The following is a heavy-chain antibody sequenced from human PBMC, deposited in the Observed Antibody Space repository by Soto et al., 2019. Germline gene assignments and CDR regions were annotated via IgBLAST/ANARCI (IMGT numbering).Heavy chain of an antibody. V-gene: IGHV1-69*01. J-gene: IGHJ4*02. CDR3: ARGWGYDSTDYYYAY. CDR2: IIPIFGTA. Sequence: QVQLVQSGAEVRMPGSSVRVSCKASGGSFNRHTISWVRQAPGQGLEWMGGIIPIFGTANHAQKFQGRVTIIADGSTSTVYMELSSLRSDDTAIYYCARGWGYDSTDYYYAYWGQGTLVIVSS. D-gene: IGHD3-22*01. CDR1: GGSFNRHT.